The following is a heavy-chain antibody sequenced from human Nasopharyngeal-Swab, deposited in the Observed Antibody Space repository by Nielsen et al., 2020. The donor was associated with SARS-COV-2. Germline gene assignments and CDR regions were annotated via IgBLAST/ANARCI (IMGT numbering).Heavy chain of an antibody. V-gene: IGHV6-1*01. CDR1: GDSVSSSSAA. D-gene: IGHD4-17*01. J-gene: IGHJ6*03. CDR2: TYYRSKWYN. Sequence: QTLSLTCAISGDSVSSSSAAWNWIRQSPSRGLEWLGRTYYRSKWYNDYAVSVKSRLTINPDTSKNQFSLHLNSVTPEDTAVYYCARARGAYGDYYYYYYTDVWGKGTTVTVSS. CDR3: ARARGAYGDYYYYYYTDV.